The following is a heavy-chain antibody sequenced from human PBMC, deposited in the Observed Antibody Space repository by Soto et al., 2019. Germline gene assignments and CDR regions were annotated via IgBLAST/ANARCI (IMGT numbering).Heavy chain of an antibody. Sequence: PSETLSLTCTVSGGSISSDYWSWIRQPPGKGLEWIGYMSYSGSTNYNPSLKSRVTISLDTSKNQFSLKLSSVTAADTAVYYCARDRAYDFWSGYPVGWFDPWGQGTLVTVSS. J-gene: IGHJ5*02. CDR2: MSYSGST. V-gene: IGHV4-59*12. CDR1: GGSISSDY. D-gene: IGHD3-3*01. CDR3: ARDRAYDFWSGYPVGWFDP.